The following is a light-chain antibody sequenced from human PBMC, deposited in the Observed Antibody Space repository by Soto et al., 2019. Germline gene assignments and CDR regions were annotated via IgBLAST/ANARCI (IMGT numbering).Light chain of an antibody. CDR2: DAS. CDR3: QQRSNCPIT. V-gene: IGKV3-11*01. Sequence: EIVLTQSPATLSLTPGERATLSCRASQSVSSYLAWFQQKPGQAPRLLIYDASNMATGIPARFSGSGSGTDFTLTISSLEPEDFAVYYCQQRSNCPITFGQGTRLYIK. J-gene: IGKJ5*01. CDR1: QSVSSY.